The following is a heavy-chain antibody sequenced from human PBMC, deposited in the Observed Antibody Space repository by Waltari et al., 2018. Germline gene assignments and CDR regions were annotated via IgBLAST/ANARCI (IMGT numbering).Heavy chain of an antibody. V-gene: IGHV4-59*01. CDR2: IYYSGST. CDR1: GGSISSYY. Sequence: QVQLQESGPGLVKPSETLSLTCTVSGGSISSYYWSWIRQPPGKGLEWIGYIYYSGSTNYNPSLKSRVTISVDTSKNQFSLKLSSVTAADTAVYYCARVPGGIAAAGPFDYWGQGTLVTVSS. J-gene: IGHJ4*02. D-gene: IGHD6-13*01. CDR3: ARVPGGIAAAGPFDY.